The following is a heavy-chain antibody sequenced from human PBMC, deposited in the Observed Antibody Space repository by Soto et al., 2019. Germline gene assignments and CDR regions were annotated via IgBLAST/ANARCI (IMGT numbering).Heavy chain of an antibody. Sequence: SETLSLTCTVSGGSSSSYYWSWVRQPPGRGLEWIGYIYYSGSTNYNPSLKSRVTISVDTSKNQFSLKLSSVTAADTAVYYCARIAVAGNEEDYYYYYGMDVWGQGSTVTVS. CDR1: GGSSSSYY. J-gene: IGHJ6*02. CDR2: IYYSGST. D-gene: IGHD6-19*01. CDR3: ARIAVAGNEEDYYYYYGMDV. V-gene: IGHV4-59*01.